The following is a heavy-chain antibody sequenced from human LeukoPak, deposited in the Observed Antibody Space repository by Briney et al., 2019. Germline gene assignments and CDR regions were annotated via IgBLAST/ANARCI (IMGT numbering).Heavy chain of an antibody. Sequence: GGSLRLSCAASGFTFSSYAMRWVRQAPGKGREGVSAISGSGGSTYYADSVKGRFTISRDNSKNTLYLQMNSLRAEDTAVYYCASPEGYCGGDCFRYWGQGTLVTVSS. CDR1: GFTFSSYA. CDR2: ISGSGGST. CDR3: ASPEGYCGGDCFRY. J-gene: IGHJ4*02. D-gene: IGHD2-21*02. V-gene: IGHV3-23*01.